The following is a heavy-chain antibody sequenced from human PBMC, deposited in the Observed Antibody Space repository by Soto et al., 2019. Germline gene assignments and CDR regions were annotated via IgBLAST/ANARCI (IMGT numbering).Heavy chain of an antibody. CDR1: GFTFSNYA. CDR3: AKDGAIAAADYFFHY. V-gene: IGHV3-30*18. Sequence: PGGSLRLSCAASGFTFSNYAIHWVRQAPGKGLEWVAVIASDGKDKRYADSVKGRFTISRDNSKNTVYLQMNSLRGEDTAVYYCAKDGAIAAADYFFHYWGQGSLVTVSS. CDR2: IASDGKDK. D-gene: IGHD6-13*01. J-gene: IGHJ4*02.